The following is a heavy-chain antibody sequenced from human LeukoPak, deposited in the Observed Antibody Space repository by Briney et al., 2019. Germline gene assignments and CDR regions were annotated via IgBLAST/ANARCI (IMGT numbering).Heavy chain of an antibody. V-gene: IGHV1-18*01. CDR2: ISTNSGNT. J-gene: IGHJ4*02. CDR3: ERDVNYDFDY. D-gene: IGHD3-3*01. Sequence: ASVKVSCKPSGYSFTRNGISWVRQAPGQGLEWMAWISTNSGNTNSAQNFQERVALTTDTSTSTAYMELRSLRSVDTAVYYYERDVNYDFDYWGQGTLVTVSS. CDR1: GYSFTRNG.